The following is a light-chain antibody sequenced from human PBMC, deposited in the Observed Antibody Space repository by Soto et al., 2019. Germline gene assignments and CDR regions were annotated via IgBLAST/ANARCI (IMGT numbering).Light chain of an antibody. Sequence: DTVMTQSPLSLSVTPGEPASISCRSSQSLLHSHGDNYLDWYVQKPGQSPQLLIYLGSNRASGVPERFSCGESGPEFPLKISRVEAEDVWVYSLIQGLQRPDSFGGGTKVEIK. CDR1: QSLLHSHGDNY. CDR2: LGS. J-gene: IGKJ4*01. CDR3: IQGLQRPDS. V-gene: IGKV2-28*01.